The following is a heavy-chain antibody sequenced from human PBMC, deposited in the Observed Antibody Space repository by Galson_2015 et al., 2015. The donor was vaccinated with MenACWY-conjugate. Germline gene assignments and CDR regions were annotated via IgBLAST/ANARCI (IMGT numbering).Heavy chain of an antibody. Sequence: QSGAEVKKPGEPLTISCKGSGYSFSTYWIAWVRQLPGKGLEWMGLISPGDSNTRYSPAFHGQVTISADKSISTAYLQLHSLQASDTAMYYCARHPPGGRGMDVWGQGTTVTVSS. D-gene: IGHD1-26*01. CDR1: GYSFSTYW. J-gene: IGHJ6*02. CDR2: ISPGDSNT. CDR3: ARHPPGGRGMDV. V-gene: IGHV5-51*01.